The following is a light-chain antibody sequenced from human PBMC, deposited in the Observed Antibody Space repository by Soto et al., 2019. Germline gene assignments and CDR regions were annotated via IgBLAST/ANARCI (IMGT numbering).Light chain of an antibody. Sequence: QSALTQPASVSGSPGQSITISCTGTSSDVGSYNLVSWYQQHPGKAPKLMIYEGSKRPSGVSNRFSGSKSGNTASLTISGLPAEVEADYYWCSCAGSSPYVFATGAQLTGL. CDR2: EGS. CDR1: SSDVGSYNL. V-gene: IGLV2-23*01. CDR3: CSCAGSSPYV. J-gene: IGLJ1*01.